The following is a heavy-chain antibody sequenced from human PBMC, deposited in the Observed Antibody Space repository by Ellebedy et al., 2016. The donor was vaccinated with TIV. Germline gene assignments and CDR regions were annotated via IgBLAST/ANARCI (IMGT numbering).Heavy chain of an antibody. CDR2: INPNSGGT. CDR1: AYTFTGHY. Sequence: ASVKVSXXASAYTFTGHYIHWLRQAPGQGSEWMGWINPNSGGTNYAQKFQGRVTMTRDTSISTAYMELSRLRSDDTAVYYCARDYYGSGSYFFEPYNWFDPWGQGTLVTVSS. J-gene: IGHJ5*02. V-gene: IGHV1-2*02. CDR3: ARDYYGSGSYFFEPYNWFDP. D-gene: IGHD3-10*01.